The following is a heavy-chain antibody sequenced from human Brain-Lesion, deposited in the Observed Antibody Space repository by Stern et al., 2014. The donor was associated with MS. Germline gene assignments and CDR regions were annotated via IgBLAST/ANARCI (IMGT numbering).Heavy chain of an antibody. CDR2: ISVGTEYI. D-gene: IGHD2-2*01. CDR3: ARVDCSGTNCFYYYYGMDV. J-gene: IGHJ6*02. V-gene: IGHV3-21*01. Sequence: EVHLVESGGGLVKPGGSLRLSCEASGFTFNSYSMNWVRQAPGQGLEWVSSISVGTEYIYYADSVKGRFTISRDNAKNSLFLQMNTLRAEDTGVYYCARVDCSGTNCFYYYYGMDVWGQGTTVTVSS. CDR1: GFTFNSYS.